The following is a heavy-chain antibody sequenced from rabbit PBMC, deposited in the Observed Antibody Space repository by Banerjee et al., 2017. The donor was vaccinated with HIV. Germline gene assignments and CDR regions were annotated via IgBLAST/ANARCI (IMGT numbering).Heavy chain of an antibody. V-gene: IGHV1S47*01. CDR3: ARVAGYAGYGPYNYFNL. CDR2: IYPDYDTT. Sequence: QEQLVESGGGLVTLGGSLKLSCKASGIDFSSYGISWVRQAPGKGLEWIAYIYPDYDTTDYASWVNGRVTISLDNAQNTVFLQMTSLTAADTATYFCARVAGYAGYGPYNYFNLWGPGTLVTVS. CDR1: GIDFSSYG. D-gene: IGHD7-1*01. J-gene: IGHJ4*01.